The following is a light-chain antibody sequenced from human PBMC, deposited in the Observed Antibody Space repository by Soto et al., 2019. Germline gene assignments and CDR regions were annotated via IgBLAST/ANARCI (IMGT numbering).Light chain of an antibody. CDR3: QQANSFPLT. Sequence: DIQMTQSPSSVSASVGDRVTITCRASQGISSWLVWYQQKPGKAPKLLIYAASSLQSGVPSRFSGSGSGTDFTLTISSLQPEDFATYCCQQANSFPLTFGGGTKVEIK. CDR2: AAS. J-gene: IGKJ4*01. CDR1: QGISSW. V-gene: IGKV1D-12*01.